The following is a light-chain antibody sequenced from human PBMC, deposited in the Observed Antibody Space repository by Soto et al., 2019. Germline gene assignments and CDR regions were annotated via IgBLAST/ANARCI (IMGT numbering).Light chain of an antibody. CDR1: QNITNN. J-gene: IGKJ5*01. V-gene: IGKV1-33*01. CDR3: QQYYGRPLLT. CDR2: HAS. Sequence: IQMTQYNSSLSASIGDRVTITCQSSQNITNNLSWYQQKPGKAPNLLIYHASKLAKGVTSRFSGSGSGTDFSFIITSLQREDLAPYYCQQYYGRPLLTFCQGTRLEIK.